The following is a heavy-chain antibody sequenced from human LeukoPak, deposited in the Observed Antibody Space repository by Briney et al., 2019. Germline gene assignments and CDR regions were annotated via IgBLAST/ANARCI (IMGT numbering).Heavy chain of an antibody. J-gene: IGHJ6*02. D-gene: IGHD5-12*01. V-gene: IGHV3-15*01. CDR1: GLTFSNAW. CDR2: IKSKTDGGTT. CDR3: TTARYYSGYDLYYYYYYGMDV. Sequence: GGSLRLSCAVSGLTFSNAWMSWVRQAPGKGLEWVGRIKSKTDGGTTDYAAPVKGRFTISRDDSKNTLYLQMNSLKTEGTAVYYCTTARYYSGYDLYYYYYYGMDVWGQGTTVTVSS.